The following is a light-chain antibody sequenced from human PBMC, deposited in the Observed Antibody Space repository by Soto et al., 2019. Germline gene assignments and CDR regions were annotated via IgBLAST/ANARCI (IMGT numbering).Light chain of an antibody. Sequence: ENVLRQSPGTLSLSPGERAILSCRASQSVGKNYLGWFQQKLGQAPRLLIYGASNRATGIPDRFSGSGSGTDFTLTISRLEPEDFAVYYCQQYARSPLTFGGGTRVEIK. CDR2: GAS. CDR3: QQYARSPLT. CDR1: QSVGKNY. V-gene: IGKV3-20*01. J-gene: IGKJ4*01.